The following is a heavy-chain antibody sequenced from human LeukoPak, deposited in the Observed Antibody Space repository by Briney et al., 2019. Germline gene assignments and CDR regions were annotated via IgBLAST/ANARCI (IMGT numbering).Heavy chain of an antibody. J-gene: IGHJ2*01. D-gene: IGHD3-16*01. CDR3: ARDRGDQGAFWYFDL. Sequence: SETLSLTCSVSGGPISNYYWSWIRQPPGKGLEWIGYIGYIYYSGSTNYNPSLQSRVTISVDTSKNQFSLKLSSVTAADTAVYYCARDRGDQGAFWYFDLWGRGTLVTVSS. CDR2: IGYIYYSGST. V-gene: IGHV4-59*01. CDR1: GGPISNYY.